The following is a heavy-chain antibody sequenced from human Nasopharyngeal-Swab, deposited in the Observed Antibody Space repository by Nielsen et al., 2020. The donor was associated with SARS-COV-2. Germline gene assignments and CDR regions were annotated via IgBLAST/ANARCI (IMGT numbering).Heavy chain of an antibody. V-gene: IGHV4-34*01. CDR3: ARGGYNDFWSGYRNHNWFYMDV. Sequence: GALSLSCDVYVGSSSGYTWSWIRQPPGKGLEWIGEINHSGSPNYNPSLKSRVTISVDMSKRQFSLKLSSVTAADTAVYYCARGGYNDFWSGYRNHNWFYMDVWGKGTTVTVSS. CDR2: INHSGSP. J-gene: IGHJ6*03. CDR1: VGSSSGYT. D-gene: IGHD3-3*01.